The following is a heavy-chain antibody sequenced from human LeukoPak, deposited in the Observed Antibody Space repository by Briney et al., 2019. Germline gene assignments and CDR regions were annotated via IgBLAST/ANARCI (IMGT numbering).Heavy chain of an antibody. CDR3: ARGPNSNWSGLDF. Sequence: GGSLRLSCAASGFTFDDYAMHWVRQAPGKGLEWVSGISWNSGSIGYADSVKGRFTISRDNAKNTLYLQVNNLRAEDTAVYYCARGPNSNWSGLDFWGQGTLLTVSS. J-gene: IGHJ4*02. D-gene: IGHD6-6*01. CDR1: GFTFDDYA. CDR2: ISWNSGSI. V-gene: IGHV3-9*01.